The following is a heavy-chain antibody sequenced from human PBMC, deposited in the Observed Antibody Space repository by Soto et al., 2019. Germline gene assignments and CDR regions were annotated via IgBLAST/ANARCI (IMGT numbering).Heavy chain of an antibody. Sequence: SETLSLTCAVSGYSISSGYYWGWIRQPPGKGLEWIGSIYHSGSTYYNPSLKSRVTISVDTSKNQFSLKLSSVTAADTAVYYCARDSIAAAGTGVWFDPWGQGTLVTVSS. CDR3: ARDSIAAAGTGVWFDP. V-gene: IGHV4-38-2*02. J-gene: IGHJ5*02. CDR2: IYHSGST. CDR1: GYSISSGYY. D-gene: IGHD6-13*01.